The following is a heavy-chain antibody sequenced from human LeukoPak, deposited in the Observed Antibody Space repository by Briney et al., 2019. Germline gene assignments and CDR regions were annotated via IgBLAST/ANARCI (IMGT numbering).Heavy chain of an antibody. CDR2: ISYDGSNK. J-gene: IGHJ4*02. CDR3: ARDREIAAAGFDY. D-gene: IGHD6-13*01. CDR1: GFTFGSYG. V-gene: IGHV3-30*03. Sequence: GGSLRLSCAASGFTFGSYGMHWVRQAPGKGLEWVAVISYDGSNKYYADSVKGRFAISRDNSKNTLYLQMNSLRAEDTAVYYCARDREIAAAGFDYWGQGTLVTVSS.